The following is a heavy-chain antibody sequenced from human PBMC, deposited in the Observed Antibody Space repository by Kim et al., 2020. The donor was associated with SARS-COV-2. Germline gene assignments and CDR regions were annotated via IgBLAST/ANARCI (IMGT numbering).Heavy chain of an antibody. V-gene: IGHV4-31*03. CDR3: ARGGTPATVTNNWFDP. D-gene: IGHD4-17*01. J-gene: IGHJ5*02. Sequence: SETLSLTCTVSGGSISSGGYYWSWIRQHPGKGLEWIGYIYYSGSTYYNPSLKSRVTISVDTSKNQFSLKLSSVTAADTAVYYCARGGTPATVTNNWFDPWGQGTLSPSPQ. CDR1: GGSISSGGYY. CDR2: IYYSGST.